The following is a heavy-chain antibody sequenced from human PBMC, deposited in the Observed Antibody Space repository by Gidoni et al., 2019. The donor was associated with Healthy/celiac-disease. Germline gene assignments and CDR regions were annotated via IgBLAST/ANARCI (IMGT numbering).Heavy chain of an antibody. CDR2: IYYSGST. J-gene: IGHJ5*02. Sequence: QLQLQESGPGQVKPSETLSPTCPVSGGSINSSSYSWGWIRTPPGKWLEWIGSIYYSGSTYYNPSLKSRVTISVDTSKNHFSLKLSSVTAADTAVYYCASQYYGSGSYQLSWFDPWGQGTLVTVSS. CDR1: GGSINSSSYS. V-gene: IGHV4-39*01. D-gene: IGHD3-10*01. CDR3: ASQYYGSGSYQLSWFDP.